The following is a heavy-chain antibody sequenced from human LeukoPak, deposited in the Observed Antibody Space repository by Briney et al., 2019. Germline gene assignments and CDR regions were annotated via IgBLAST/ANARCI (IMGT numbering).Heavy chain of an antibody. D-gene: IGHD3-10*01. CDR1: GGSISSGNYY. CDR2: IYTSGST. Sequence: SETLSLTCTVSGGSISSGNYYWSWIRQPAGKGLEWIGRIYTSGSTNYNPSLKSRVTISVDTSKNQFSLKLSSVTAADTAVYYCARVPITMVRGAMDPYYYYYYMDVWGKGTTVTISS. V-gene: IGHV4-61*02. CDR3: ARVPITMVRGAMDPYYYYYYMDV. J-gene: IGHJ6*03.